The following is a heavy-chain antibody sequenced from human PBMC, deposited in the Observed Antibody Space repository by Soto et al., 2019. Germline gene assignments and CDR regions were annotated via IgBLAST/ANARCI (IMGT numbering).Heavy chain of an antibody. CDR1: GGSFSGYY. D-gene: IGHD4-17*01. Sequence: QVQLQVRGAGLLKPSETLSLTCAVYGGSFSGYYWSWIRQPPGKGLEWIGEINHGESTNYNQSLKSRFTISVDRSKDQFSLKLSSVTAADTAVYYCARGGYYGGPEAFNIWGQGTRVSVSS. V-gene: IGHV4-34*01. CDR3: ARGGYYGGPEAFNI. J-gene: IGHJ3*02. CDR2: INHGEST.